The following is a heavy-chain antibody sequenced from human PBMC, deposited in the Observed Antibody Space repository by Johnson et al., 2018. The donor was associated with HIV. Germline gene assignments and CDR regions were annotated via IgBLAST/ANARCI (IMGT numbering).Heavy chain of an antibody. CDR3: TRGGWKVVTSIFAFDI. CDR1: GFTFSDYY. V-gene: IGHV3-11*04. D-gene: IGHD2-21*02. J-gene: IGHJ3*02. Sequence: QMQLVESGGGLVKPGGSLRLSCAASGFTFSDYYMSWIRQAPGKGLEWVSYSSSSGSTIYYADSVQGRFTISRENAKNSLYLQMNSLRAGDTAVYYCTRGGWKVVTSIFAFDIWGQGTMVAVSS. CDR2: SSSSGSTI.